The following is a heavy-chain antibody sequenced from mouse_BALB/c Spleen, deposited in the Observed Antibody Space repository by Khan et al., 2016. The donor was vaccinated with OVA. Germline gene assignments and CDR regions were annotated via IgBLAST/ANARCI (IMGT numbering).Heavy chain of an antibody. D-gene: IGHD1-1*01. V-gene: IGHV3-1*02. CDR1: GYSITSGYS. J-gene: IGHJ1*01. CDR3: ERSGTTVVAYWYFDV. Sequence: EVQLQESGPDLVKPSQSLSLTCTVTGYSITSGYSWHWIRQFPGNKLEWMGYIHYSGSTNYNQSLKSRISITRDTSTNKFFLQLNSVTTEDTDTYDGERSGTTVVAYWYFDVWGAGTTVTVSS. CDR2: IHYSGST.